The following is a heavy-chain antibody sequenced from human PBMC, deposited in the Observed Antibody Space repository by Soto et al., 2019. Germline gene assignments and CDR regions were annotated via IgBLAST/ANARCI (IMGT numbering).Heavy chain of an antibody. V-gene: IGHV1-18*01. Sequence: QVQLVQSGAEVKKPGASVKVSCKASGYTFTSYGISWVRQAPGQGLEWMGWINPYNGNTNYAQKLQGRVTMTTDTYTNTAYMELRSLSSDDTAVYYCARDWFGSDYWGQGTLVTVSS. CDR2: INPYNGNT. J-gene: IGHJ4*02. CDR1: GYTFTSYG. D-gene: IGHD1-26*01. CDR3: ARDWFGSDY.